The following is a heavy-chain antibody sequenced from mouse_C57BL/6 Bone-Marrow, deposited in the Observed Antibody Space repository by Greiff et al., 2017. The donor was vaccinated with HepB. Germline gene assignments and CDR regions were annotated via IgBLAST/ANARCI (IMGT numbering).Heavy chain of an antibody. Sequence: EVQLQESGGDLVKPGGSLKLSCAASGFTFSSYGMSWVRQTPDKRLEWVATISSGGSYTYYPDSVKGRFTISRDNAKTTLYLQMSSLKSEDTAMYYCARPRYGNYPMDYWGQGTSVTVSS. CDR3: ARPRYGNYPMDY. D-gene: IGHD2-1*01. J-gene: IGHJ4*01. CDR1: GFTFSSYG. V-gene: IGHV5-6*01. CDR2: ISSGGSYT.